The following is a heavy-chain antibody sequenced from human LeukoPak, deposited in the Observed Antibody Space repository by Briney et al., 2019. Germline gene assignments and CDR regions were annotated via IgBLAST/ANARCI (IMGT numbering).Heavy chain of an antibody. J-gene: IGHJ4*02. CDR3: AREDGYFDY. Sequence: PGRSLRLSCAASGFTFSSYAMHWVRQAPGKGLEWVAVISYDGSNKYYADSVKGRFTISRDNSKNTLYLQMNSLRAEDTAVYYCAREDGYFDYWGQGTLVTVSS. CDR1: GFTFSSYA. CDR2: ISYDGSNK. V-gene: IGHV3-30-3*01. D-gene: IGHD5-24*01.